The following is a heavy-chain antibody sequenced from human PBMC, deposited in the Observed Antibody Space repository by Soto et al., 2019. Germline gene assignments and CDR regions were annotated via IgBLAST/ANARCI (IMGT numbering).Heavy chain of an antibody. CDR3: ARRKGTTSTGRAFDL. D-gene: IGHD2-2*01. CDR1: GGSSGSYF. V-gene: IGHV4-59*08. CDR2: ISYSGNT. Sequence: QVQLQESGPGLVKPSETLSLTCTVSGGSSGSYFWSWIRQPPGERLEWIGYISYSGNTKYNPSLKSRVTISVDTSKNQLSMKLTSVTAADTAVYYCARRKGTTSTGRAFDLWGQGTMVTVAS. J-gene: IGHJ3*01.